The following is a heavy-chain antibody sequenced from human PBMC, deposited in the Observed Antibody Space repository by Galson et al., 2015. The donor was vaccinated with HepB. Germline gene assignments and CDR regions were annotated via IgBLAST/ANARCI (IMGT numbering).Heavy chain of an antibody. Sequence: SLRLSCAASGFTVSSNYMSWVRQAPGKGLEWVSVIYSGGSTYYADSVKGRFTISRHNSKNTLYLQMNSLRAEDTAVYYCAKSWGSGWYYFDYWGQGTLVTVSS. CDR3: AKSWGSGWYYFDY. CDR2: IYSGGST. D-gene: IGHD6-19*01. CDR1: GFTVSSNY. J-gene: IGHJ4*02. V-gene: IGHV3-53*04.